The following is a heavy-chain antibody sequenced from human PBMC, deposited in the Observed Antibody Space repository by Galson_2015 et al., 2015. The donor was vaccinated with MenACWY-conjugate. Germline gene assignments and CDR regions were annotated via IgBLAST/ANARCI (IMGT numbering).Heavy chain of an antibody. CDR3: ARTLAVTGSTINWFDP. J-gene: IGHJ5*02. D-gene: IGHD6-19*01. CDR2: INTKTGNP. V-gene: IGHV7-4-1*02. CDR1: GYTFTRYA. Sequence: SVKVSCKASGYTFTRYAMNWVRQAPGQGLEWMGWINTKTGNPTYAQGFTGRFVFSLDTSVSAAYLRISSLQAEDTAVYYCARTLAVTGSTINWFDPWGQGTLVTVSS.